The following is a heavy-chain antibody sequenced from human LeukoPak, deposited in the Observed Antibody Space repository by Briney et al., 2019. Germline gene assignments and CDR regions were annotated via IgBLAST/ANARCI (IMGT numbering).Heavy chain of an antibody. Sequence: SETLSLTCTVSGGSISSYYWSWIRQPPGKGLEWIGYIYYSGSTNYNPSLKSRVTISVDTSKNQFSLRLSSVTAADTAVYYCATTLGYCGGGSCHNWGQGTLVTVSS. V-gene: IGHV4-59*12. CDR1: GGSISSYY. J-gene: IGHJ4*02. D-gene: IGHD2-15*01. CDR3: ATTLGYCGGGSCHN. CDR2: IYYSGST.